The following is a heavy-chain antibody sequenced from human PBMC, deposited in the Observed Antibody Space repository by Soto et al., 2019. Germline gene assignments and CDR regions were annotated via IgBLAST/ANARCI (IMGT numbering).Heavy chain of an antibody. V-gene: IGHV3-11*03. CDR2: ISSSSSYT. CDR3: AKRRLNTITSLSDF. J-gene: IGHJ1*01. CDR1: GFTFSSYW. D-gene: IGHD2-2*01. Sequence: PGGSLRLSCAASGFTFSSYWMSWIRQAPGKGLEWVSYISSSSSYTNYADSVKGRFTISRDNAKNSLYLQMNSLRDEDTAVYHCAKRRLNTITSLSDFWGQGVQVTVSS.